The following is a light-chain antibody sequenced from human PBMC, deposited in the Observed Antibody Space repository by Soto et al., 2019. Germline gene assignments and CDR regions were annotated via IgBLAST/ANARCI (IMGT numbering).Light chain of an antibody. CDR1: QNFSSSY. CDR2: GAS. V-gene: IGKV3-20*01. CDR3: QQYGSSPWT. Sequence: EIVLTQSPGTLSLSPGERATLSCRASQNFSSSYSAWYQQKPGQAPRLLIYGASSRATGISDRFSGSGSGTDFTLTISRLEAEDFAVYYCQQYGSSPWTFGQGTKVEIK. J-gene: IGKJ1*01.